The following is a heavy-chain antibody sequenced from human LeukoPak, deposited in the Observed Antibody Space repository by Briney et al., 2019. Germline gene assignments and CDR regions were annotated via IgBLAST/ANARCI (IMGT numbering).Heavy chain of an antibody. D-gene: IGHD3-22*01. CDR3: ARDDWGYYDRSGYSASFDY. CDR2: GGAT. J-gene: IGHJ4*02. Sequence: GGATYYADSVKGRFTISRDNAKNSLYLQMNSLRAEDTAVYYCARDDWGYYDRSGYSASFDYWGQGTLVTVSS. V-gene: IGHV3-48*03.